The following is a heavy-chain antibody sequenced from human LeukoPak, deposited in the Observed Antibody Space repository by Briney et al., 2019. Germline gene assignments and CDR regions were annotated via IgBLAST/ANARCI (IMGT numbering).Heavy chain of an antibody. J-gene: IGHJ4*02. V-gene: IGHV3-48*03. CDR2: ISSSGSTI. Sequence: GGSLRLSCAASGFTFSSYEMNWVRQAPGKGLEWVSYISSSGSTIYYADSVKGRFTISRDNAKNSLYLQVNSLRAEDTALYYCAKGGRDSSGYCSYWGQGTLVTVSS. D-gene: IGHD3-22*01. CDR3: AKGGRDSSGYCSY. CDR1: GFTFSSYE.